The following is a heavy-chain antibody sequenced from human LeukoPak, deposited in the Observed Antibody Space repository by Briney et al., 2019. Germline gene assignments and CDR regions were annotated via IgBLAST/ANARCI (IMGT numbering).Heavy chain of an antibody. CDR3: ARFGYYARAFDI. Sequence: PSETLSLTCTVSGGSISSYYWSWIRQPPGKGLEWIGYIYYSGSTNYNPSLKSRVTISVDTSKNQFSLKLSSVTAADTGVYFCARFGYYARAFDIWGQGTMVTVSS. V-gene: IGHV4-59*01. CDR1: GGSISSYY. D-gene: IGHD3-10*01. J-gene: IGHJ3*02. CDR2: IYYSGST.